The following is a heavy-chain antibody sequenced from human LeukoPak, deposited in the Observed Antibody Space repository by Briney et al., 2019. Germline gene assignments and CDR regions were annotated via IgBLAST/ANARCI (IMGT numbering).Heavy chain of an antibody. V-gene: IGHV3-30-3*01. CDR1: GFTFSNYP. D-gene: IGHD1-1*01. Sequence: PGGSLRLSCAASGFTFSNYPMHWVRQAPGKGLEWVAVISYDGSNKYYADSVKGRFTISRDNAKNSLYLQMNSLRDEDTAVYYCARSGNYDCWGQGTLVTVSP. CDR2: ISYDGSNK. CDR3: ARSGNYDC. J-gene: IGHJ4*02.